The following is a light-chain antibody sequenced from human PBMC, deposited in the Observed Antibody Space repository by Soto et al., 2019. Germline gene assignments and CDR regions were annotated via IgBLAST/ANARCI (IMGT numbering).Light chain of an antibody. CDR1: QSVSSY. CDR3: QQYGTSPLT. J-gene: IGKJ4*01. V-gene: IGKV3-20*01. Sequence: EIFLTQSPATLSLSPGERATLSCRASQSVSSYLAWYQQKPGQAPRLLIYGSSSRATGNPDRFSGSGSGTDFTLTISRLEPEDFAVYYCQQYGTSPLTFGGGTKVDIK. CDR2: GSS.